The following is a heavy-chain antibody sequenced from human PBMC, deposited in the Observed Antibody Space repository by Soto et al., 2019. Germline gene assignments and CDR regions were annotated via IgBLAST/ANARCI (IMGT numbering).Heavy chain of an antibody. V-gene: IGHV4-4*02. CDR3: ARRDWSGSTSHFYFDY. D-gene: IGHD3-9*01. J-gene: IGHJ4*02. CDR2: IYHSGST. Sequence: SETLSLTCAVSGGSIISSNWWNWFLQPPWKGLEWIGEIYHSGSTYYKPSLKSRVAMSVDTSKNQFSLKLTSATAADTAVYYCARRDWSGSTSHFYFDYWGQGVLVTVSS. CDR1: GGSIISSNW.